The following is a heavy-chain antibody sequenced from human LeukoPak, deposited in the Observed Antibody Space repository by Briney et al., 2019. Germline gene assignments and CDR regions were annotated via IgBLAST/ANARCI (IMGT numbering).Heavy chain of an antibody. J-gene: IGHJ4*02. V-gene: IGHV3-49*03. CDR1: GFSFGDYA. CDR2: IRSKAYGGTT. Sequence: SGGSLRLSCTASGFSFGDYAMSWFRQAPGQGLEWVGFIRSKAYGGTTEYAASVKGRFTIPRDDSKSIAYLQMNSLKTEDTAGYYCTRAPSGGYYYFDYWGQGTLVTVSS. D-gene: IGHD4-23*01. CDR3: TRAPSGGYYYFDY.